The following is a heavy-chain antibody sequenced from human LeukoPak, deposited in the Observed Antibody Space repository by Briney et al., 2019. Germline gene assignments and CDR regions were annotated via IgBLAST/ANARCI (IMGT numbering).Heavy chain of an antibody. Sequence: GGSLRLSCAASGFTFNRNNMNWVRQAPGKGLEWVSYISSTSITMYYADSVKGRFTISRDNAKNSLYLQMNSLRADDTAVYDCARETILAVAGDFWGQGTLVTVSS. CDR2: ISSTSITM. CDR1: GFTFNRNN. D-gene: IGHD6-19*01. J-gene: IGHJ4*02. CDR3: ARETILAVAGDF. V-gene: IGHV3-48*01.